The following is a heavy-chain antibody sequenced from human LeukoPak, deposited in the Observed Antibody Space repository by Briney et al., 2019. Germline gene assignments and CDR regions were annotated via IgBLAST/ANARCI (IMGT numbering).Heavy chain of an antibody. Sequence: PGGSLRLSCAASGFTFSSYAMHWVRQAPGKGLEYVSAISSNGGSTYYANSVKGRFTISRDNSKNTLYLQMGSLRAEDMAVYYCARSCSGGSCYSGFDYWGQGTLVTVSS. CDR1: GFTFSSYA. D-gene: IGHD2-15*01. V-gene: IGHV3-64*01. CDR2: ISSNGGST. J-gene: IGHJ4*02. CDR3: ARSCSGGSCYSGFDY.